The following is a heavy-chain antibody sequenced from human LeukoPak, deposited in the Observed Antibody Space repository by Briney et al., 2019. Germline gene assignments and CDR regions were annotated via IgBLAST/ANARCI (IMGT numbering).Heavy chain of an antibody. D-gene: IGHD5-12*01. J-gene: IGHJ4*02. CDR2: IWYDGSNK. CDR3: ARARYSGYDSALDY. CDR1: GFTFSNYG. Sequence: PGRSLRLSCAASGFTFSNYGMHWVRQAPGKGLEWVAVIWYDGSNKFYADSVKGRFTISRDNSKNTLYLQMNSLRAEDTAVYYCARARYSGYDSALDYWGQGTLVTVSS. V-gene: IGHV3-33*01.